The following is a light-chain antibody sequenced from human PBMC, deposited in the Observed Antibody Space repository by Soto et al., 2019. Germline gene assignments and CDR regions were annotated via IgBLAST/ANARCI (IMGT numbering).Light chain of an antibody. CDR3: TSYASSSTRVV. CDR2: DVT. V-gene: IGLV2-14*03. CDR1: SSDVGGYNY. Sequence: QSAPTQPASVSGSPGQSITISCTGTSSDVGGYNYVSWYQQYPGKAPKLMIYDVTYRPSGVSNRFSGSKSDNTASLTISGLQAEDEADYYCTSYASSSTRVVFGGGTKLTVL. J-gene: IGLJ2*01.